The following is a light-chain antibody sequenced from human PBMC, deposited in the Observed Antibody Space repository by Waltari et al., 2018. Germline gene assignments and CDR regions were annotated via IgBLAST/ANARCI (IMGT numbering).Light chain of an antibody. CDR3: QQYTNWPLT. Sequence: EIVMTQSPATLSVSPGERATLSCRASQGVISHLAWFQQKPGQAPRLLSYGASTRATGVPARFSGSGSGTEFTLTISSLQSEDFAVYYCQQYTNWPLTFGGGTKVEIK. V-gene: IGKV3-15*01. CDR1: QGVISH. CDR2: GAS. J-gene: IGKJ4*01.